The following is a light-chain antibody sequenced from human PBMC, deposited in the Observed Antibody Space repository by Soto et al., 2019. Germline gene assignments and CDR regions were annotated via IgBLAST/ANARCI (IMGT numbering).Light chain of an antibody. CDR1: SSNIGAGYD. J-gene: IGLJ2*01. Sequence: QLVLTQPPSVPGAPGQRVTISCTGSSSNIGAGYDVHWYQQLPGTAPKLLIYGNSNRPSGVPDRFSGSKSGTSASLAITGLQAEDEADYYCQSYDSSLSAYVVFGGGTKLTVL. CDR2: GNS. CDR3: QSYDSSLSAYVV. V-gene: IGLV1-40*01.